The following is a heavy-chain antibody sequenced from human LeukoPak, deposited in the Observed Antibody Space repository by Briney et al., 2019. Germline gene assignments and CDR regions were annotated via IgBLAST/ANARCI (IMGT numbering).Heavy chain of an antibody. J-gene: IGHJ4*02. CDR2: IIPMFGAA. Sequence: ASVKVSCKTSGDTFSRYAIIWVRQAPGQGLEWMGGIIPMFGAANYAQKFQGRVTFTADKSTDTVYMDLSSLTSEDTAVYYCARTTSQSIVAAGDYWGQGTLVIVSS. V-gene: IGHV1-69*06. CDR3: ARTTSQSIVAAGDY. D-gene: IGHD2-15*01. CDR1: GDTFSRYA.